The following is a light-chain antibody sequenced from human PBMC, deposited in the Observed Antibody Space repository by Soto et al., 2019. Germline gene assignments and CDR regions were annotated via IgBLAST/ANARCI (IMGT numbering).Light chain of an antibody. CDR1: QSVSSSC. J-gene: IGKJ4*01. CDR3: QQDYNLP. CDR2: GAS. V-gene: IGKV3D-7*01. Sequence: PGDRVTLSCRASQSVSSSCLTWYQQKPGQAPRLLIYGASTRATGIPARFSGSGSGTDFTLTISSLQPEDFAVYYCQQDYNLPFGGGTKVEIK.